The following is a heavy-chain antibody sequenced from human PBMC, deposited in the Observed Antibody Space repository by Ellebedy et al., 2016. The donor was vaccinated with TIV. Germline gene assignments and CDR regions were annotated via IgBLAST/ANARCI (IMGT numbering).Heavy chain of an antibody. J-gene: IGHJ3*01. Sequence: GESLKISCAASGFTYSQFAMHWVGQAPGKGLEWVAVVSYDGNNKYYADSVKGRFTISRDNSQNTLFLQMNSLRGDDTALYYCAKDLLHVGSKSLGDGFDLWGQGTLVTVSS. CDR1: GFTYSQFA. V-gene: IGHV3-30*18. D-gene: IGHD4-11*01. CDR3: AKDLLHVGSKSLGDGFDL. CDR2: VSYDGNNK.